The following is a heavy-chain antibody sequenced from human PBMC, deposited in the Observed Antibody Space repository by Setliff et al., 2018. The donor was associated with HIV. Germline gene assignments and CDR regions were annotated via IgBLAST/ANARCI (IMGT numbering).Heavy chain of an antibody. J-gene: IGHJ4*02. Sequence: GGSLRLSCAASGFTFDRYWMHWVRQAPGKGLVWVSRVNRDGSSQTYADSVKDRFTISRDNAKNTLYLQMSSLRAEDTGVYYCHSGYDTEEQSYFDYWGQGTLVTVSS. CDR1: GFTFDRYW. D-gene: IGHD3-3*01. V-gene: IGHV3-74*01. CDR2: VNRDGSSQ. CDR3: HSGYDTEEQSYFDY.